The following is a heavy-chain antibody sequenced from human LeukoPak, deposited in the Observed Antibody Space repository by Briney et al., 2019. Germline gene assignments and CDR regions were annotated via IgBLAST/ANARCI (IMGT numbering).Heavy chain of an antibody. CDR1: GYTFTSYY. CDR2: INPSGGST. Sequence: GASVKVSCKASGYTFTSYYMHWVRQAPGQGLEWMGIINPSGGSTSCAQKFQGRVIMTRDMSTSTVYMELSSLRSEDTAVYYCAREAKTVTTGPSAPYYYYYMDVWGKGTTVTVSS. J-gene: IGHJ6*03. D-gene: IGHD4-11*01. V-gene: IGHV1-46*01. CDR3: AREAKTVTTGPSAPYYYYYMDV.